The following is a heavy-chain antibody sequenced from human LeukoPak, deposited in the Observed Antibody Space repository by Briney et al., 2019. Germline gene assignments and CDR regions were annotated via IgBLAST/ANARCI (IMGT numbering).Heavy chain of an antibody. CDR1: GGSISSSSYY. CDR3: ARHPAFDY. V-gene: IGHV4-39*01. CDR2: IYYSGST. J-gene: IGHJ4*02. Sequence: SETLSLTCTVSGGSISSSSYYWGWIRQPPGKGLEWIGSIYYSGSTYYNPSLKSRVTISVDTSKNQFSLKLSSVTAADTAVYHCARHPAFDYWGRGTLVTVSS.